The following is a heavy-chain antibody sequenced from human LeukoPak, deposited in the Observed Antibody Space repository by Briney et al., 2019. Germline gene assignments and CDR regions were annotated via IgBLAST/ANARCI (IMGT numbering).Heavy chain of an antibody. D-gene: IGHD1-26*01. J-gene: IGHJ1*01. V-gene: IGHV1-18*01. Sequence: GASVKVSCKASGYTFTSYGISWVRQAPGQGLESMGWISAYNGKTNYAQKVQGRVTMTTDTSTSTAYMELRSLRSDDTAVYYCARDHIVGATTSVYFQHWGQGTLVTVSS. CDR3: ARDHIVGATTSVYFQH. CDR1: GYTFTSYG. CDR2: ISAYNGKT.